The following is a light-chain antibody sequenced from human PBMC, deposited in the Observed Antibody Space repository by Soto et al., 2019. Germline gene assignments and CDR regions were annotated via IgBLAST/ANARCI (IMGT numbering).Light chain of an antibody. CDR3: SAWDDSLNGVV. J-gene: IGLJ2*01. V-gene: IGLV1-44*01. Sequence: QSALTQPTSVSGTPGQRVTISCSGSSSNIGSNTVEWYQHLPGAAPKLLIYSNNQRPSGVPDRFSGSKSGTSASLAISGLQSEDEADYYCSAWDDSLNGVVFGAGTKVTVL. CDR1: SSNIGSNT. CDR2: SNN.